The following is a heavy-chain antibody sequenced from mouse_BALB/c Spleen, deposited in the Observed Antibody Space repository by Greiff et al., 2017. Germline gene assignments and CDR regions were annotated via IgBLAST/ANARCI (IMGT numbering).Heavy chain of an antibody. CDR2: INPSSGYT. CDR3: ARYDGYYQAWFAY. CDR1: GYTFTSYT. Sequence: VMLVESAAELARPGASVKMSCKASGYTFTSYTMHWVKQRPGQGLEWIGYINPSSGYTEYNQKFKDKTTLTADKSSSTAYMQLSSLTSEDSAVYYCARYDGYYQAWFAYWGQGTLVTVSA. V-gene: IGHV1-4*02. J-gene: IGHJ3*01. D-gene: IGHD2-3*01.